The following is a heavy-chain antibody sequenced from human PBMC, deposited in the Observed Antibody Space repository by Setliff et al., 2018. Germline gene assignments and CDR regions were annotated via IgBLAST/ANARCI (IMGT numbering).Heavy chain of an antibody. CDR2: TIPLFGTT. CDR1: GGTFSSSG. D-gene: IGHD5-18*01. V-gene: IGHV1-69*05. CDR3: AREGVDTRSSTDYRYYMDV. Sequence: SVKVSCKASGGTFSSSGISWVRQAPGQGLEWMGGTIPLFGTTSYVQKFQGRVTIITDESTSTAYMEVSSLRSEDTAVYYCAREGVDTRSSTDYRYYMDVWGKGTTVTVSS. J-gene: IGHJ6*03.